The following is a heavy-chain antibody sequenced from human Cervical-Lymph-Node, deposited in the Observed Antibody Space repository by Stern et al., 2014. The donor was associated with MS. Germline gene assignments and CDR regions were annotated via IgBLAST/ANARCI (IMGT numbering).Heavy chain of an antibody. CDR1: GFTFSNSG. V-gene: IGHV3-33*01. Sequence: QVQLVESGGGVVQPGRSLRLSCAASGFTFSNSGMHWVRQAPGKGLEWLAIIWYDGSKRYYADSVKGRLPISRDNSKNTLYLQMNSLRAEDTAVYYCAREGGNTAEYFQHWGQGTLVTVSS. CDR3: AREGGNTAEYFQH. J-gene: IGHJ1*01. D-gene: IGHD4-23*01. CDR2: IWYDGSKR.